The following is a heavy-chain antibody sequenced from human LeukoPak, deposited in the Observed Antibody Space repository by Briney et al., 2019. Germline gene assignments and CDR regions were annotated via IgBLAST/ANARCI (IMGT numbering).Heavy chain of an antibody. Sequence: ASVKVSCKASGYTFTGYYMHWVRQAPGQGPEWMGWINPNSGGTNYAQKFQGRVTMTRDTSISTAYMELSRLRSDDTAVYYCARGPTTVTRSWFDPWGQGTLVTVSS. D-gene: IGHD4-17*01. CDR1: GYTFTGYY. CDR2: INPNSGGT. CDR3: ARGPTTVTRSWFDP. J-gene: IGHJ5*02. V-gene: IGHV1-2*02.